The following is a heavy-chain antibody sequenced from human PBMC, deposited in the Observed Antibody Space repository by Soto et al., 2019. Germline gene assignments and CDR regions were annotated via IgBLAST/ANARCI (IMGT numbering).Heavy chain of an antibody. Sequence: SETLSLTCTVSGGSISSSSYYWGWIRQPPGKGLGWIGSIYYSGSTYYNPSLKSRVTISVDTSKNQFSLKLSSVTAADTAVYYCASLDCSGGSCYTEYFQHWGQGTLVTVSS. D-gene: IGHD2-15*01. CDR1: GGSISSSSYY. V-gene: IGHV4-39*01. J-gene: IGHJ1*01. CDR3: ASLDCSGGSCYTEYFQH. CDR2: IYYSGST.